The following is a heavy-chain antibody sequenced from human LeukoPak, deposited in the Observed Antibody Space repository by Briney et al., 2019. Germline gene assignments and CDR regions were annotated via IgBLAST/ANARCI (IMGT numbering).Heavy chain of an antibody. CDR1: GFTFRTCE. J-gene: IGHJ4*02. D-gene: IGHD2-2*01. Sequence: GGSLRLSCAASGFTFRTCEMIWVRQAPGKGLEWVSYISGSGNKIYYADSVKGRFTISRDNSKNTVYLQMNSLRAEDTAVYYCARGKTSSYDYWGQGTLVTVSS. V-gene: IGHV3-48*01. CDR2: ISGSGNKI. CDR3: ARGKTSSYDY.